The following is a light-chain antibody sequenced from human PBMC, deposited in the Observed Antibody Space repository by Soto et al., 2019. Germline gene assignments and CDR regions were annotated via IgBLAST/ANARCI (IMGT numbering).Light chain of an antibody. J-gene: IGLJ1*01. V-gene: IGLV1-44*01. CDR3: AAWDDSLNGHYV. Sequence: QSVLTQPPSASGTPGQSVSISCSGGTSNIGSRPVNWYQHLPGAAPRLLIYTNNQRPSGVPDRFSGSKSGTSASLAISGLQPEDEADYFCAAWDDSLNGHYVFGTGTKLTVL. CDR1: TSNIGSRP. CDR2: TNN.